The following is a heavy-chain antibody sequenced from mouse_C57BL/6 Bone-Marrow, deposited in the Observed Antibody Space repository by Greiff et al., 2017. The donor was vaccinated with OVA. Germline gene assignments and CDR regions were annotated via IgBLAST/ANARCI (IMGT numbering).Heavy chain of an antibody. CDR1: GFNINDYY. Sequence: EVHLLESGAELVKPGASVTFSCTASGFNINDYYMHWVKQRTEQGLEWIGRIVPEGGETNYAPKFPGQATITADPTSNTAYMQLSSLTSEDTAVYYGARFGPCSDYGSSSWFAYWGQGTLVTVSA. V-gene: IGHV14-2*01. D-gene: IGHD1-1*01. CDR2: IVPEGGET. J-gene: IGHJ3*01. CDR3: ARFGPCSDYGSSSWFAY.